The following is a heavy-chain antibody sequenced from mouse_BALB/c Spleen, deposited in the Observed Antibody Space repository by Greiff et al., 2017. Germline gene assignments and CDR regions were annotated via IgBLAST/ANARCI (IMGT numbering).Heavy chain of an antibody. V-gene: IGHV1-9*01. CDR2: ILPGSGST. J-gene: IGHJ2*01. Sequence: QVQLQQSGAELVRPGSSVKISCKASGYAFSSYWMNWVKQRPGHGLEWIGEILPGSGSTNYNEKFKGKATFTADTSSNTAYMQLSSLTSEDSAVYYCARYGITTVVAPFDYWGQGTTLTVSS. CDR1: GYAFSSYW. CDR3: ARYGITTVVAPFDY. D-gene: IGHD1-1*01.